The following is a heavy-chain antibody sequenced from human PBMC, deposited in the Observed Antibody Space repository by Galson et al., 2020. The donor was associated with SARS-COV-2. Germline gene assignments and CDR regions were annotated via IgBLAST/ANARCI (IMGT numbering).Heavy chain of an antibody. V-gene: IGHV3-11*06. CDR1: GFTFNDYY. D-gene: IGHD6-13*01. Sequence: GGSLRLSCAASGFTFNDYYMSWIRQAPGKGLQLVSYISATSGYTNYADSVKGRFTISRDNAQNSVYLQMNSLRDEDTAVYYCARPARGGTAAGVDYWGRGTLVTVSS. J-gene: IGHJ4*02. CDR2: ISATSGYT. CDR3: ARPARGGTAAGVDY.